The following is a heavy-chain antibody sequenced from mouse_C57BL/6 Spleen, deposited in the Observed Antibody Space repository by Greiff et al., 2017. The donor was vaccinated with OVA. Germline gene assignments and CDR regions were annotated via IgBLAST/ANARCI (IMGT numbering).Heavy chain of an antibody. CDR1: GYTFTSYW. Sequence: VQLQQPGAELVKPGASVKMSCKASGYTFTSYWITWVKQRPGQGLEWNGDIYPGSGSTNYNEKFKSKATLTVDTSSSTAYMQLSSLTSEDSAVYYCARGRTGTLMDYWGQGTSVTVSS. CDR3: ARGRTGTLMDY. V-gene: IGHV1-55*01. D-gene: IGHD4-1*01. J-gene: IGHJ4*01. CDR2: IYPGSGST.